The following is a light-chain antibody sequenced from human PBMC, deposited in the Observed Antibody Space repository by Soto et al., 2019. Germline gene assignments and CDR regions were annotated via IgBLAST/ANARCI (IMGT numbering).Light chain of an antibody. Sequence: EIVLTQSPGTLSLSPGERATLSCRASQSVSSNFLAWYQQNPGQTPRLLIYGASSRATDIPDRFSGSGSGTDFTLIISRLEPEDFAVYYCQQYGSSPWTFGQGNKLEIK. V-gene: IGKV3-20*01. CDR2: GAS. CDR3: QQYGSSPWT. CDR1: QSVSSNF. J-gene: IGKJ1*01.